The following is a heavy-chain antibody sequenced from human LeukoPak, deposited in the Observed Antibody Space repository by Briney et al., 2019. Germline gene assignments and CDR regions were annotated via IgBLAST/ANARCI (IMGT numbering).Heavy chain of an antibody. Sequence: GGSLRLSCAAAGFTFSNYAMHWVRQAPGKGLEWVAVISYDGTNEYYADSAKGRFTISRDNSKNTLYLQMDSLRVEDTAVYYCARNRGATGYYWVDYWGQGTLVTVSS. CDR1: GFTFSNYA. V-gene: IGHV3-30-3*01. CDR3: ARNRGATGYYWVDY. J-gene: IGHJ4*02. CDR2: ISYDGTNE. D-gene: IGHD3-22*01.